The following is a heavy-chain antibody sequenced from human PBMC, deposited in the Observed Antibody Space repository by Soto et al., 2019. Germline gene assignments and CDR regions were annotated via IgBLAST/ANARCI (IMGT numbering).Heavy chain of an antibody. J-gene: IGHJ6*03. CDR3: ASLASGYSSYDYYYYMDV. V-gene: IGHV4-39*01. D-gene: IGHD5-12*01. CDR1: GGSISSSSYN. CDR2: IYYSGST. Sequence: QLQLQESGPGLVKPSETLSLTCTVSGGSISSSSYNWGWIRQPPGKGLEWIGSIYYSGSTYYNPSLKSRVTISVDTSKNQFSLKLSSVTAADTAVYYGASLASGYSSYDYYYYMDVWGKGTTVTVSS.